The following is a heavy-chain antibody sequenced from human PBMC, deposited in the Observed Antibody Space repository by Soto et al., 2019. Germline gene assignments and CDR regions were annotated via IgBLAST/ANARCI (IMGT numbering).Heavy chain of an antibody. D-gene: IGHD1-1*01. CDR1: GGTFSSYA. J-gene: IGHJ5*02. V-gene: IGHV1-69*01. CDR2: IIPIFGTA. Sequence: QVQLVQSGAEGKKPGSSVKVSCKASGGTFSSYAISWVRQAPGQGLEWMGGIIPIFGTANYAQKFQGRVTITADESTSKAYLELSSQRSEDTAVYYCARVDNWNDYWNKSDPWGQGTLVTVSS. CDR3: ARVDNWNDYWNKSDP.